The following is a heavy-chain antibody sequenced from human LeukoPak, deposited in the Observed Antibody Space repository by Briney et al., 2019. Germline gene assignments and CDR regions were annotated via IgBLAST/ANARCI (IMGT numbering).Heavy chain of an antibody. CDR3: AKDIEDGSWYRGFDY. Sequence: GGSLRLSCAAFGFTFDAYSMHWVRQAPGKGLEWVSLITWDGSATSYADSVKGRFTISRDNSRKSLYLQMNSLRIEDTALYYCAKDIEDGSWYRGFDYWGQGALVTVSS. CDR2: ITWDGSAT. CDR1: GFTFDAYS. D-gene: IGHD6-13*01. J-gene: IGHJ4*02. V-gene: IGHV3-43*01.